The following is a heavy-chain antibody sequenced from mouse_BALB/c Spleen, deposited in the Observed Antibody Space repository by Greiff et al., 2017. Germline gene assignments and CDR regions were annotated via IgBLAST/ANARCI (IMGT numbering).Heavy chain of an antibody. CDR2: IYPGNSDT. CDR1: GYSFTSYW. Sequence: EVQLQQSGTVLARPGASVKMSCKASGYSFTSYWMHWVKQRPGQGLEWIGAIYPGNSDTSYNQKFKGKATLTAVTSASTAYMELSSLTNEDSAVYYCNYGRVPHWYFDVWGAGTTVTVSS. J-gene: IGHJ1*01. D-gene: IGHD1-1*01. CDR3: NYGRVPHWYFDV. V-gene: IGHV1-5*01.